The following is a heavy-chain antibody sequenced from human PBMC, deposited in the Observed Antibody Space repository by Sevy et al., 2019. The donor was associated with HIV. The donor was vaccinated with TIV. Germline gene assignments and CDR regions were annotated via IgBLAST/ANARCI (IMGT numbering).Heavy chain of an antibody. CDR1: GFIFTNHA. J-gene: IGHJ4*02. V-gene: IGHV3-23*01. Sequence: GGSLRLSCAASGFIFTNHAMHWVRQAPGKGLEWVSVISASADATHYADSVEGRFTISRDNSKNTRYLQMNSLKADDTAVYYCAKDAGRYPLYFDYWGQGTLVTVSS. CDR3: AKDAGRYPLYFDY. CDR2: ISASADAT. D-gene: IGHD1-1*01.